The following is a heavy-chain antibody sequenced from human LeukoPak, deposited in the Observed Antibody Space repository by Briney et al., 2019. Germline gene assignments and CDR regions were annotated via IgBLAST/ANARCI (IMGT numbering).Heavy chain of an antibody. CDR3: ARGPYSSGWYTGGRDY. D-gene: IGHD6-19*01. V-gene: IGHV4-34*01. CDR1: GFTFSSHW. CDR2: INHSGST. J-gene: IGHJ4*02. Sequence: PGGSLRLSCAASGFTFSSHWMSWIRQPPGKGLEWIGEINHSGSTNYNPSLKSRVTISVDTSKNQFSLKLSSVTAADTAVYYCARGPYSSGWYTGGRDYWGQGTLVTVSS.